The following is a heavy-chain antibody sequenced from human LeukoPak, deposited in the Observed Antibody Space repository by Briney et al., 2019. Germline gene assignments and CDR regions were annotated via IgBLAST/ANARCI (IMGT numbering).Heavy chain of an antibody. Sequence: GGSLILSCAASGFSFSTYAMTWVRQAPGKGLEWVSSISDSGRSTYYADSVKGRFTISRDNSKNTLYLQMNSLRAEDTAVYFCAKRYYYDSSGYCFDYWGQGTLVTVSS. CDR1: GFSFSTYA. CDR3: AKRYYYDSSGYCFDY. CDR2: ISDSGRST. J-gene: IGHJ4*02. D-gene: IGHD3-22*01. V-gene: IGHV3-23*01.